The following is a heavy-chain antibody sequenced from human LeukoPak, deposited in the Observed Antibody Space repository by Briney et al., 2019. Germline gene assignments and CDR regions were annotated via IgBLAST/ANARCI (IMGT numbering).Heavy chain of an antibody. J-gene: IGHJ6*03. CDR1: GFTFSDHY. Sequence: GGSLRLSCAASGFTFSDHYMDWVRQAPGKGLEWVGRSRNKANSYTTEYAASVKGRFTVSRDDSKDLLYLRMSSLKIEDTAVYYCAKGGGSYFRRVTYYYYYMDVWGKGTTVTVSS. D-gene: IGHD1-26*01. CDR3: AKGGGSYFRRVTYYYYYMDV. V-gene: IGHV3-72*01. CDR2: SRNKANSYTT.